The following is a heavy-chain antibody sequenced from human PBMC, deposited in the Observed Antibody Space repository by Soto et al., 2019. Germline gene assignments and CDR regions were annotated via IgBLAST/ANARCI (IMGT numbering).Heavy chain of an antibody. V-gene: IGHV3-33*01. CDR2: IWYDGTQK. J-gene: IGHJ4*02. CDR3: ARAGGTTVTGLWHFDS. Sequence: HPXGALGLSCEASGFTFNTYSMHWVRQPPGKGLEWLAAIWYDGTQKYYADSVKGRFIISRDNSKKTLYLEMNSLRAEDTAVYYCARAGGTTVTGLWHFDSWGQGTLVTVSS. CDR1: GFTFNTYS. D-gene: IGHD4-17*01.